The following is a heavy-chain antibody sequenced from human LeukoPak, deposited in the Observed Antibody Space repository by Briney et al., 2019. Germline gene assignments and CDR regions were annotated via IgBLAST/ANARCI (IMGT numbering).Heavy chain of an antibody. CDR1: GFTFSSYW. V-gene: IGHV3-7*04. Sequence: GGSLRLSCAASGFTFSSYWMSWVRQAPGKGLEWVANIKQDGSEKYYVDSVKGRFTISRDNAKNSLYLQMNSLRAEDTAVYYCARFIVVVTATSYYFDYRGQGTLVTVSS. J-gene: IGHJ4*02. CDR3: ARFIVVVTATSYYFDY. CDR2: IKQDGSEK. D-gene: IGHD2-21*02.